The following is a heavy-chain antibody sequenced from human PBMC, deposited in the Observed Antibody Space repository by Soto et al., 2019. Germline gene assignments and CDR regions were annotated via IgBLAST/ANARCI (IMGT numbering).Heavy chain of an antibody. V-gene: IGHV4-59*12. J-gene: IGHJ4*02. CDR2: IYYSGNT. Sequence: TSETLSLTCTVSGGSISSNYWTWIRQPPGKGLEWIGHIYYSGNTDYNPSLKSRLAISIDTSKNQFSLKLSSVTAADTAVYFCAREGGESSDGLYYFDSWGQGSLVTVSS. D-gene: IGHD3-16*01. CDR1: GGSISSNY. CDR3: AREGGESSDGLYYFDS.